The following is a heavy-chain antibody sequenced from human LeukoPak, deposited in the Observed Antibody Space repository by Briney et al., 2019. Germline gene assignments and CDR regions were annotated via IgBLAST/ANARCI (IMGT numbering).Heavy chain of an antibody. CDR1: GGSISSSSYY. CDR3: ARDRGSPYSGSYYVGFDP. D-gene: IGHD1-26*01. J-gene: IGHJ5*02. CDR2: IYYSGST. V-gene: IGHV4-39*07. Sequence: SETLSLTCTVSGGSISSSSYYWGWIRQPPGKGLEWIGSIYYSGSTYYNPSLKSRVTISVDTSKNQFSLKLSSVTAADTAVYYCARDRGSPYSGSYYVGFDPWGQGTLVTVSS.